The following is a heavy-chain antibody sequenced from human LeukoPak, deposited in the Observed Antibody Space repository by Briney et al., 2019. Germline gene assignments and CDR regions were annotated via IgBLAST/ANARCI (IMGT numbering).Heavy chain of an antibody. J-gene: IGHJ5*02. Sequence: GRSLRLSCAASGFTFSSYGMHWVRQAPGKGLEWVAVIWYDGSNKYYADSVKGRFTLSRDSSRNTLYLQMNSLRVDDTAVYYCAGDTHSSSWYDHWGQGTLVTVSS. D-gene: IGHD6-19*01. V-gene: IGHV3-33*01. CDR1: GFTFSSYG. CDR3: AGDTHSSSWYDH. CDR2: IWYDGSNK.